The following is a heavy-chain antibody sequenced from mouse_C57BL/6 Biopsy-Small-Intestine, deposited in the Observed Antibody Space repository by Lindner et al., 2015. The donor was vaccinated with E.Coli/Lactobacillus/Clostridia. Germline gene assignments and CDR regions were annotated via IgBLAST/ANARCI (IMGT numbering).Heavy chain of an antibody. CDR1: GFNIKGDY. J-gene: IGHJ2*01. CDR2: IDPANGNT. D-gene: IGHD1-1*02. CDR3: ARRDGRYFDY. Sequence: VQLQESGAELVRPGASVKLSCTASGFNIKGDYMHWVKQRPEQGLEWIGRIDPANGNTKYAPKFQDKATITADTSSNTAYLQLSSLTSEDTAVYYCARRDGRYFDYWGQGTTLTVSS. V-gene: IGHV14-3*01.